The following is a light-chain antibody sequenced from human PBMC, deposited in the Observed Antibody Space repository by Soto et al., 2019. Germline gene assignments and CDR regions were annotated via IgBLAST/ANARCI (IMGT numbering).Light chain of an antibody. CDR2: ANY. V-gene: IGLV1-51*01. CDR1: SSNIGKNC. Sequence: QSVLTQPPSVSAAPGQKITISCSGSSSNIGKNCVSWYQQLPGTAPKLLIFANYKRPSGIPDRFSGSKSGTSGTLGITGLQTGYEADYYCGAWDDSLGALFGGGTKLTVL. J-gene: IGLJ2*01. CDR3: GAWDDSLGAL.